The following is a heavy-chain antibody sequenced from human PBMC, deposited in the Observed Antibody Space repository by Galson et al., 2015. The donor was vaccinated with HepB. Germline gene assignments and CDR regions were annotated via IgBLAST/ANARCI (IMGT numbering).Heavy chain of an antibody. J-gene: IGHJ4*02. CDR1: GYTFTGYY. V-gene: IGHV1-2*02. CDR2: INPNSGGT. Sequence: SVKVSCKASGYTFTGYYMHWVRQAPGQGLEWMGWINPNSGGTNYAQKFQGRVTMTRDTSISTAYMELSRLRSDDTAVYYCARKRIAAAASIDYWGQGTLVTVSS. D-gene: IGHD6-13*01. CDR3: ARKRIAAAASIDY.